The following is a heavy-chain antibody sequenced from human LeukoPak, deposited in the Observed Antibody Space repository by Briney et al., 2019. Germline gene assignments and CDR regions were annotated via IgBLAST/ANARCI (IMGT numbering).Heavy chain of an antibody. CDR3: ARGRRRDGYNYVY. Sequence: ASVKVSCKASGYTFTGYYMHWVRQAPGQGLEWMGWINPNSGGTNYAQKFQGRVTMTRYTSISTAYMELSRLRSDDTAVYYCARGRRRDGYNYVYWGQGTLVTVSS. D-gene: IGHD5-12*01. CDR1: GYTFTGYY. V-gene: IGHV1-2*02. CDR2: INPNSGGT. J-gene: IGHJ4*02.